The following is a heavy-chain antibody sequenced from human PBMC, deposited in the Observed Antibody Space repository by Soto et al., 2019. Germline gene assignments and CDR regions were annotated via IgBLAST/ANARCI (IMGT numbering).Heavy chain of an antibody. J-gene: IGHJ6*02. V-gene: IGHV3-33*01. D-gene: IGHD5-18*01. CDR1: GFSFSTYG. Sequence: GGSLRLSCEGPGFSFSTYGMHRFRQSLGKGLQWVAVISFDGSNTYYADSVKGRFTISRDNSKNTLYLQMNNLRVEDTAVYHCARVEAPLIHSDHYYYGMDVWGQGTKVTVSS. CDR3: ARVEAPLIHSDHYYYGMDV. CDR2: ISFDGSNT.